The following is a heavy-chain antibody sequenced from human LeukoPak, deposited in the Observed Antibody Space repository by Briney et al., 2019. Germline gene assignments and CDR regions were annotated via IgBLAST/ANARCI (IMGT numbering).Heavy chain of an antibody. CDR1: GYIFNGYY. V-gene: IGHV1-2*02. CDR2: INPHSGGT. CDR3: ARPHRGEYQMLSYWFDP. D-gene: IGHD2-2*01. Sequence: ASVKVSCKASGYIFNGYYMQGVRQAPGQGLEWMGWINPHSGGTNYAQKFQGRVTMTRDTSISTAYMELSSLRSDDTAVYYCARPHRGEYQMLSYWFDPWGQGTLVTVSS. J-gene: IGHJ5*02.